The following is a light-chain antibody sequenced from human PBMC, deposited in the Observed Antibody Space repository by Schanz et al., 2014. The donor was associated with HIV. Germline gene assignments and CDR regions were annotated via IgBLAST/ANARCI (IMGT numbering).Light chain of an antibody. J-gene: IGKJ3*01. CDR2: GAS. CDR1: QSVSTK. Sequence: EIVMTQSPASLSVSPGERATLSCRASQSVSTKLAWYQQKPGQGPRLLIYGASTRATGIPARFSGSGSGTDFTLTISSLQPEDVATYYCQKYNSAPLTFGPGTKVDIK. CDR3: QKYNSAPLT. V-gene: IGKV3-15*01.